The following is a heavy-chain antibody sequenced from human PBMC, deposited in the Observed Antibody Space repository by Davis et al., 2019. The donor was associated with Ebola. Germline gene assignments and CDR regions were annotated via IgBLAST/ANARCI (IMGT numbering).Heavy chain of an antibody. CDR1: GYIFTTYA. V-gene: IGHV1-3*01. CDR3: ARLPDSSGQPGLDY. D-gene: IGHD3-22*01. J-gene: IGHJ4*02. CDR2: VHGGNGNT. Sequence: AASVKVSCKASGYIFTTYAMHWVRQAPGQRLEWMGWVHGGNGNTKYSQRFQGRVTITTDTSASTAYLDLSSLRSDDTAVYYCARLPDSSGQPGLDYWGQGTLVTVSS.